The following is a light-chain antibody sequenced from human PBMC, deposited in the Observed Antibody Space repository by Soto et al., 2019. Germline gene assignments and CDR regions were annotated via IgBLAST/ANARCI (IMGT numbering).Light chain of an antibody. CDR1: QDIGDS. V-gene: IGKV1-33*01. CDR3: QQYGSLPIT. J-gene: IGKJ5*01. Sequence: DIQMTQSPSSLSASVGARVTISCQASQDIGDSLNWYQQKEGRTPKLLIYDSLHLEPGVPSRFSGSRSGTRFSLTISSMQPEDVATYFCQQYGSLPITFCQGTQL. CDR2: DSL.